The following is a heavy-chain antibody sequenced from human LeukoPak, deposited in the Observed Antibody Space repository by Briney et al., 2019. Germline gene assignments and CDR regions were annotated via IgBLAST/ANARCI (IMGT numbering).Heavy chain of an antibody. CDR2: IGTAGDT. V-gene: IGHV3-13*01. D-gene: IGHD3-10*01. CDR1: GFTFGSYD. CDR3: ARGYYYGSGSKTLFDY. Sequence: GGSLRLSCAASGFTFGSYDMHWVRQATGKGLEWVSAIGTAGDTYYPGSVKGRFTISRENAKNSLYLQMNSLRAGDTAVYYCARGYYYGSGSKTLFDYWGQGTLVTVSS. J-gene: IGHJ4*02.